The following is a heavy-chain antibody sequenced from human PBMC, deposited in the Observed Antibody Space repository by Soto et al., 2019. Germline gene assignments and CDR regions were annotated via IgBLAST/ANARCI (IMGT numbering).Heavy chain of an antibody. CDR1: GGSISSGGYY. D-gene: IGHD5-12*01. V-gene: IGHV4-31*03. J-gene: IGHJ4*02. Sequence: SETLSLTCTVSGGSISSGGYYWSWIRQHPGKGLEWIGYIYYSGSTYYNPSLKSRVTISVDTSKNQFSLKLSSVTAADTAVYYCARGVVDIVATIKVYYFDYWGQGTLVTVSS. CDR2: IYYSGST. CDR3: ARGVVDIVATIKVYYFDY.